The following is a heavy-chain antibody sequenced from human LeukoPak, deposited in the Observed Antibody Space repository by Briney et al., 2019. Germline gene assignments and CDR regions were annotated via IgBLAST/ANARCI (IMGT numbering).Heavy chain of an antibody. D-gene: IGHD5-12*01. CDR3: ARVPSGYGIYYYYGMDV. CDR1: GGSINSTTYS. CDR2: IYYSGST. V-gene: IGHV4-39*07. Sequence: SETLSLTCTVSGGSINSTTYSWDWIRQPPGKGLEWIGSIYYSGSTYYNPSLKSRVTISVDTSKNQFSLKLSSVTAADTAVYYCARVPSGYGIYYYYGMDVWGQGTTVTVSS. J-gene: IGHJ6*02.